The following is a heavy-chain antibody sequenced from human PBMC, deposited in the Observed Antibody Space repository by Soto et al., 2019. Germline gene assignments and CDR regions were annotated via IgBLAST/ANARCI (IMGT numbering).Heavy chain of an antibody. Sequence: QVQLVQSGAEVKKPGSSVKVSCETSGGTFNNYAISWVRQAPGQGLEWMGGLIPNFDTPNYAQKFQDRLTIIADESTSTVSMELRSLRSDDTAVYYCAVAMVREILIFESSGMHVWGQGTTVTVSS. D-gene: IGHD3-10*01. CDR1: GGTFNNYA. J-gene: IGHJ6*02. V-gene: IGHV1-69*01. CDR3: AVAMVREILIFESSGMHV. CDR2: LIPNFDTP.